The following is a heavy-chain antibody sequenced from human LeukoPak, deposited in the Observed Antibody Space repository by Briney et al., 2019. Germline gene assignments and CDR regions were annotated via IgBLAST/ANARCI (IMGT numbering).Heavy chain of an antibody. Sequence: PGGSLRLSCAVSGFTFSSYWMSWVRQAPGKGLEWVANIKQDGTEKYYVDSVNGRFTISRDNAKNSLYLQMNSLRDEDTAVYYCARRPLWFGEDYFDYWGQGTLATVSS. J-gene: IGHJ4*02. CDR2: IKQDGTEK. D-gene: IGHD3-10*01. CDR1: GFTFSSYW. CDR3: ARRPLWFGEDYFDY. V-gene: IGHV3-7*03.